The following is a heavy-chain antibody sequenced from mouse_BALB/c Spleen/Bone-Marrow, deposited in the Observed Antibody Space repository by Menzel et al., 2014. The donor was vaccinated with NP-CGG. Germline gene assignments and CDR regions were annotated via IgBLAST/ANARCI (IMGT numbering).Heavy chain of an antibody. V-gene: IGHV1S135*01. J-gene: IGHJ4*01. D-gene: IGHD2-3*01. CDR3: ARLGDGYSDSLDY. Sequence: VQLKQSGPELVKPGASVKVSCKASGYAFTDYNIYWVKQRHGKGLEWIGYIDLYNGGTSYNQKFKGKATLTVDKSSSTAYMHLNSLTSEDSAVYYCARLGDGYSDSLDYWGQGTSVTVSS. CDR1: GYAFTDYN. CDR2: IDLYNGGT.